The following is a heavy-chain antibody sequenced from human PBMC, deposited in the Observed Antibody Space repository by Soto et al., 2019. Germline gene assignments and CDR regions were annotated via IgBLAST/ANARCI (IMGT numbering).Heavy chain of an antibody. CDR3: ARDSSSWYFFDY. CDR1: GGTLSSFA. V-gene: IGHV1-69*01. J-gene: IGHJ4*02. Sequence: QVQLVQSGAEVKKPGSSVKVSCKASGGTLSSFAISWVRQAPGQGLEWIGGIIPLWGSTSYAQKFQGRVTITADESTNTADMELNGLRSEDTAVYYCARDSSSWYFFDYWGQGTLVTVSS. CDR2: IIPLWGST. D-gene: IGHD6-13*01.